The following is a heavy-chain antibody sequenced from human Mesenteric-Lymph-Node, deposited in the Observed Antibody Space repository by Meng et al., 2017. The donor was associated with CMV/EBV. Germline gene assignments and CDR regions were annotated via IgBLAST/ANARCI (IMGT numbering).Heavy chain of an antibody. CDR1: GGSISTYY. CDR2: IYYSGST. V-gene: IGHV4-59*01. J-gene: IGHJ4*02. D-gene: IGHD5-12*01. CDR3: ARGRSMVATDY. Sequence: SETLSLTCTVSGGSISTYYWSWIRQPPGKGLEWIGYIYYSGSTNYNPSLKSRVTISVDTSKNQFSLKLSSVTAADTAVYYCARGRSMVATDYWGQGTLVTVFS.